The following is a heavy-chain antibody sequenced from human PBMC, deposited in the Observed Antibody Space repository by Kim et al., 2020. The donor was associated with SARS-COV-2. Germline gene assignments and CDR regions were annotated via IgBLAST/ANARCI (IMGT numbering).Heavy chain of an antibody. J-gene: IGHJ4*02. CDR2: ISGSGGST. CDR3: ANLLQNAYYDFWSSSIGWRAVGY. V-gene: IGHV3-23*01. Sequence: GGSLRLSCAASGFNFSSYAMSWVRQAPGKGLECVSAISGSGGSTYYADSVKGRFTISRDNSKNTLYLQMNSLRAEDTAVYYCANLLQNAYYDFWSSSIGWRAVGYWGQGTLVTVSS. D-gene: IGHD3-3*01. CDR1: GFNFSSYA.